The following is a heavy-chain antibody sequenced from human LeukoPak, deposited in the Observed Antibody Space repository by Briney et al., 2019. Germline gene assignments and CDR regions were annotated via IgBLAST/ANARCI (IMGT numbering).Heavy chain of an antibody. D-gene: IGHD5-18*01. J-gene: IGHJ4*02. CDR1: GYTVTGHY. CDR2: INPNSGVT. Sequence: APVKVSCKASGYTVTGHYLHWVRQAPGQGLEWMGWINPNSGVTNYAQKFQGRVTMTRDTSINTAYMELHSLTSDDTAMYYCAKDAYSGFSSSYNMDSWGQGTLVTVSS. CDR3: AKDAYSGFSSSYNMDS. V-gene: IGHV1-2*02.